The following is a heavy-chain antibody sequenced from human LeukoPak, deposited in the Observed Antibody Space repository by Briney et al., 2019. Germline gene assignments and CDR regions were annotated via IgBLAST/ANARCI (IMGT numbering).Heavy chain of an antibody. V-gene: IGHV1-24*01. Sequence: ASVKVSCKVSGYTLIELSMHWVRQAPGKGLEWMGGFDPEDGETIYAQKFQGGVTMTEDTSTDTAYMELSSLRSEDTAVYYCATGEPNCGTTYCRIRHYYYMDVWGKGTTVTVSS. J-gene: IGHJ6*03. D-gene: IGHD2-21*01. CDR3: ATGEPNCGTTYCRIRHYYYMDV. CDR1: GYTLIELS. CDR2: FDPEDGET.